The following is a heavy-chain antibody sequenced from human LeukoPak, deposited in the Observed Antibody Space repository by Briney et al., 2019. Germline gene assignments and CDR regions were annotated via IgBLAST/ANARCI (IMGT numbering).Heavy chain of an antibody. Sequence: GGSLRLSCAASGFSFSSYSMNWVRQAPGKGLEWVSSISSHNVYIYYADSVRGRFSISSDNAKNSLYLQMNSLRAEDTAVYYCARYSSWYPRDVFDVWGPGTTVTVSS. CDR3: ARYSSWYPRDVFDV. CDR2: ISSHNVYI. D-gene: IGHD6-13*01. CDR1: GFSFSSYS. J-gene: IGHJ3*01. V-gene: IGHV3-21*01.